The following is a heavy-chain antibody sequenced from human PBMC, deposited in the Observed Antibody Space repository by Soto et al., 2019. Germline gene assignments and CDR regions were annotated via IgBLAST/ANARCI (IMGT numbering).Heavy chain of an antibody. CDR2: IKSKTDGGTT. D-gene: IGHD3-22*01. J-gene: IGHJ4*02. CDR1: GFTFSNGW. CDR3: TTERPYDSSGYYAHTPFDY. V-gene: IGHV3-15*01. Sequence: PGGSLRLSCAASGFTFSNGWMSWVRQAPGKGLEWVGRIKSKTDGGTTDYAAPVKGRFTISRDDSKNTLYLQMNSLKTEDTAVYYCTTERPYDSSGYYAHTPFDYWGQGTLVTVSS.